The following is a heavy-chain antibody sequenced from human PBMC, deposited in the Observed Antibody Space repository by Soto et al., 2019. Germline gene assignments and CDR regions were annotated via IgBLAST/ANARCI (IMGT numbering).Heavy chain of an antibody. CDR2: IYYSGST. V-gene: IGHV4-31*03. CDR1: GGSISSGGFY. D-gene: IGHD6-13*01. J-gene: IGHJ4*02. CDR3: ATSGKSGFSSSWVFDY. Sequence: QVQLQESGPGLVKPSQTLSLTCTVSGGSISSGGFYWTWIRHHPGKGREWIGYIYYSGSTYYNPSLKSRVTISIDTSKKQFSLKLSSVTAADTAVYYCATSGKSGFSSSWVFDYWGQGTLVTASS.